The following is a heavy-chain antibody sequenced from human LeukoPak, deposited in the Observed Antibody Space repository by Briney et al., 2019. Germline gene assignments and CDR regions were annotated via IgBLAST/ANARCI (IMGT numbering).Heavy chain of an antibody. CDR2: ISSSSSYI. V-gene: IGHV3-21*01. Sequence: GGSLRLSCAASGFTFSSYSMNWVRQAPGKGLEWVSSISSSSSYIYYADSVKGRFTISRDNAKNSLYLQMNSLRAEDTAVYYCARVKAARIYYYYMDVWGRGTTVTVSS. CDR3: ARVKAARIYYYYMDV. J-gene: IGHJ6*03. CDR1: GFTFSSYS. D-gene: IGHD6-6*01.